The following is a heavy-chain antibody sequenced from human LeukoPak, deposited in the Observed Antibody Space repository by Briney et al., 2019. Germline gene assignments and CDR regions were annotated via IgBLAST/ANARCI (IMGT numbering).Heavy chain of an antibody. Sequence: SETLSLTCTVSGGSISGYYWSRIRQPAGKGLEWIGRIYTSGSTNYNPSLKSRVTISVDTSKNQFSLKLSSVTAADTAVYYCARLKRSYYIRYFDYWGQGTLVTVSS. J-gene: IGHJ4*02. D-gene: IGHD1-26*01. CDR2: IYTSGST. CDR1: GGSISGYY. V-gene: IGHV4-4*07. CDR3: ARLKRSYYIRYFDY.